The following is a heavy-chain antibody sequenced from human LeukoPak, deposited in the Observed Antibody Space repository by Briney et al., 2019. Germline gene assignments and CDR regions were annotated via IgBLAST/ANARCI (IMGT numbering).Heavy chain of an antibody. Sequence: GGSLRLSCSASGFTFSSSSMHWVRRAPGKGLVWVSRISSDGTSTNYADSVKGRFTISRDNAKNTLYLQMNSLRAEDTAVYYCARVVDTHFDYWGQGTLVTVSS. J-gene: IGHJ4*02. D-gene: IGHD5-18*01. CDR3: ARVVDTHFDY. CDR1: GFTFSSSS. CDR2: ISSDGTST. V-gene: IGHV3-74*01.